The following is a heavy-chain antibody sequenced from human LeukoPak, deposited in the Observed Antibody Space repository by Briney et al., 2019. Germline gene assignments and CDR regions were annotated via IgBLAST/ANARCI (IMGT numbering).Heavy chain of an antibody. Sequence: PSETLSLTCTVSRASISSYYWSWIRQPPGKGLEWIGYIYYSGSTNYNPSLESRVTISVDTSKNQFSLNLTSVTAADTAVYYCARGGYSTSWYEWFDPWGQGTLVTVSS. J-gene: IGHJ5*02. CDR1: RASISSYY. V-gene: IGHV4-59*12. CDR2: IYYSGST. CDR3: ARGGYSTSWYEWFDP. D-gene: IGHD6-13*01.